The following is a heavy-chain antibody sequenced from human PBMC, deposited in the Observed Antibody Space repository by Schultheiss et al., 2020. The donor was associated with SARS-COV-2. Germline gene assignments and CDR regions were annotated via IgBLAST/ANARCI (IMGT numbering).Heavy chain of an antibody. Sequence: SETLSLTCTVSGGSVSSGSYYWSWIRQPPGKGLEWIGEINHSGSTNYNPSLKSRVTISVDTSKNQFSLKLSSVTAADTAVYYCARGGVKDIVVVPAVPFDYWGQGTLVTVSS. CDR3: ARGGVKDIVVVPAVPFDY. CDR2: INHSGST. D-gene: IGHD2-2*01. V-gene: IGHV4-61*01. J-gene: IGHJ4*02. CDR1: GGSVSSGSYY.